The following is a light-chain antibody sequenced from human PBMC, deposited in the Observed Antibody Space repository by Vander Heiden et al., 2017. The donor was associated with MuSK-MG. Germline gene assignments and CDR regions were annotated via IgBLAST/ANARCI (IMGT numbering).Light chain of an antibody. Sequence: EIALTQSPATLSLSPGARATLSCRASQSVSSYLSWYQQKPGQAPRLLIYDASNRATGIPARFSGSGSGTDFTLTISSLEPEDFAVYYCQQRSNWPPLTFGGGTKVEIK. J-gene: IGKJ4*01. CDR1: QSVSSY. CDR2: DAS. CDR3: QQRSNWPPLT. V-gene: IGKV3-11*01.